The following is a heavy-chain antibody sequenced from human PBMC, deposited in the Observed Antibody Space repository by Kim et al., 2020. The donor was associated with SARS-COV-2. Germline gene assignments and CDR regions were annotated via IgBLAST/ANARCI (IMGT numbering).Heavy chain of an antibody. Sequence: GGSLRLSCAASGFTFSSYGMHWVRQAPGKGLEWVAVIWYDGSNKYYADSVKGRFTISRDNSKNTLYLQMNSLRAEDTAVYYCAKERDDYGLYYFDYWGQGTLVTVSS. V-gene: IGHV3-33*06. CDR3: AKERDDYGLYYFDY. J-gene: IGHJ4*02. D-gene: IGHD4-17*01. CDR1: GFTFSSYG. CDR2: IWYDGSNK.